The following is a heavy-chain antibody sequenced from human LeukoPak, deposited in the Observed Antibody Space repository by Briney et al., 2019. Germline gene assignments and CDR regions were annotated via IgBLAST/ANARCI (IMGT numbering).Heavy chain of an antibody. J-gene: IGHJ6*03. D-gene: IGHD6-6*01. CDR2: IHYSGST. CDR1: GVSISSYY. V-gene: IGHV4-59*01. Sequence: SETLSLTCTVSGVSISSYYWSWIRQPAGKGLEWIGYIHYSGSTNFNPSLKSRVTISVDTSKNQFSLKLTSVTAADTAVYYCARAVSSFLFYYYMDVWGKGTTVTVSS. CDR3: ARAVSSFLFYYYMDV.